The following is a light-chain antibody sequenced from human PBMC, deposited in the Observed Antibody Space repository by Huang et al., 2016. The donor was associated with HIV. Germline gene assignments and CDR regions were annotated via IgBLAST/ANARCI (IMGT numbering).Light chain of an antibody. CDR3: QQTYSTLT. CDR1: QSISTY. CDR2: AAS. J-gene: IGKJ3*01. V-gene: IGKV1-39*01. Sequence: DIQMTQSPSSLSASVGDRVTITCRASQSISTYLNWYQQKPGKAPKLLIYAASTLQSGVPSSFSGSGSGTDFTLTISSLQPEDVATYYCQQTYSTLTFGPGTKVDIK.